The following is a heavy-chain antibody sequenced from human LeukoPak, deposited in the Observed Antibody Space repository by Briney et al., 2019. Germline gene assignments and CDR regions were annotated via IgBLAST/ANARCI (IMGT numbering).Heavy chain of an antibody. D-gene: IGHD3-22*01. Sequence: ASVKVSCKASGYTFTGYYMHWVRQAPGQGLEWMGWINPNSGGTNYAQKFQGRVTMTRDTSISTAYMELSRLRSDDTAVYYCATLLYYYDSSGYFFDYWGQGTLVTVSS. V-gene: IGHV1-2*02. J-gene: IGHJ4*02. CDR1: GYTFTGYY. CDR3: ATLLYYYDSSGYFFDY. CDR2: INPNSGGT.